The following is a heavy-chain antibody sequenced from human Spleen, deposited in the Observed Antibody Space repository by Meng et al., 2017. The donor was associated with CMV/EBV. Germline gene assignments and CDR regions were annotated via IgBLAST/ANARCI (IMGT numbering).Heavy chain of an antibody. CDR2: IWYDGSNK. CDR1: GFAFSGYG. J-gene: IGHJ6*02. CDR3: AKDGTAYYGLDV. Sequence: GESLKISCTASGFAFSGYGMHWVRQAPGKGLEWVAVIWYDGSNKYYADSVKGRFTISRDNSKNTLFLQMNSLRAEDTAVYYCAKDGTAYYGLDVWGQGTTVTVSS. V-gene: IGHV3-33*06.